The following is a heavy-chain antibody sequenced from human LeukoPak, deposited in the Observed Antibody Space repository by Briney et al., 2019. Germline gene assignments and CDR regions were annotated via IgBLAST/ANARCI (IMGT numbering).Heavy chain of an antibody. CDR2: IYTSGST. CDR3: ARLDIVVVPAARHYYYMDV. D-gene: IGHD2-2*01. Sequence: SETLSLTCTVSGGSISSYYWSWIRQPAGKGLEWIGRIYTSGSTNYNPPLKSRVTMSVDTSKNQFSLKLSSVTAADTAVYYCARLDIVVVPAARHYYYMDVWGKGTTVTVSS. CDR1: GGSISSYY. V-gene: IGHV4-4*07. J-gene: IGHJ6*03.